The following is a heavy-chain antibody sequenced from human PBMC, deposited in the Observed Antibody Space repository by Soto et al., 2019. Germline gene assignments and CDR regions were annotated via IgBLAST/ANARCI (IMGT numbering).Heavy chain of an antibody. D-gene: IGHD3-3*01. CDR2: ISAYDGKT. V-gene: IGHV1-18*01. CDR3: ARDPHEFWTSYWFDP. Sequence: GASVKVSCKTSGYTFNTYGINWVRQAPGQGLELMGWISAYDGKTTYAEKVQGRVTLTTGTSTSTAYMELRSLRSDDTAIYYCARDPHEFWTSYWFDPWGQGAPVTVSS. CDR1: GYTFNTYG. J-gene: IGHJ5*02.